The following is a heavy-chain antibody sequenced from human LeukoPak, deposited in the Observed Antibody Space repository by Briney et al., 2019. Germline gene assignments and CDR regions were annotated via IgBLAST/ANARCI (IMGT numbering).Heavy chain of an antibody. V-gene: IGHV1-69*05. CDR3: ARGSTGNHSPPHFDY. CDR2: IFPIFGPA. D-gene: IGHD3-10*01. CDR1: GGTFSSYA. J-gene: IGHJ4*02. Sequence: SVKVSCKASGGTFSSYAISWVRQAPGQGLEWMGGIFPIFGPANYAQKFQGRVTITTDESTSTAYMELSSLRSEDTAVYYCARGSTGNHSPPHFDYWGQGTLVTVSS.